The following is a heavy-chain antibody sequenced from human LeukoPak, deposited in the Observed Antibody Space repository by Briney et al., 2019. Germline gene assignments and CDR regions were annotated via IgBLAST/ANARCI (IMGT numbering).Heavy chain of an antibody. V-gene: IGHV3-21*01. CDR3: ARADCSGSTCYLRRSWFDP. CDR1: GFRLSDYD. D-gene: IGHD2-2*01. CDR2: ISTGSRYI. J-gene: IGHJ5*02. Sequence: TGGSLRLSCAASGFRLSDYDMNWVRQAPGKGLEWVSSISTGSRYIYYAHSVKGRFTISRDDAKNSLYLQMDYLRAEDTAVYYCARADCSGSTCYLRRSWFDPWGQGTLVTVSS.